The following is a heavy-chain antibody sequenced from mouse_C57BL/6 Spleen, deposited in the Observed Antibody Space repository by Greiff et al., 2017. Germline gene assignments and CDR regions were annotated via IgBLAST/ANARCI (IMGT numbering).Heavy chain of an antibody. CDR1: GYSITSGYY. D-gene: IGHD1-1*01. J-gene: IGHJ1*03. CDR3: ARATTVVADFDV. Sequence: EVKLVESGPGLVKPSQSLSLTCSVTGYSITSGYYWNWIRQFPGNKLEWMGYISYDGSNNYNPSLKNRIFITRDTSKNQLFLKLNYVTTEDTATYYCARATTVVADFDVWGTGTTVTVSS. CDR2: ISYDGSN. V-gene: IGHV3-6*01.